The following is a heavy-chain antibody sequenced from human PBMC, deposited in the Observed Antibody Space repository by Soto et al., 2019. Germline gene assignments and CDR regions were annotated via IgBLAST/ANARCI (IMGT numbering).Heavy chain of an antibody. J-gene: IGHJ6*02. CDR3: AKDMAVDTAMVSLYYYYGMDV. CDR1: GFTFDDYA. CDR2: ISWNSGSI. D-gene: IGHD5-18*01. Sequence: GGSLRLSCAASGFTFDDYAMHWVRQAPGKGLEWVSGISWNSGSIGYADSVKGRFAISRDNAKNSLYLQMNSLRAEDTALYYCAKDMAVDTAMVSLYYYYGMDVWGQGTTVTVSS. V-gene: IGHV3-9*01.